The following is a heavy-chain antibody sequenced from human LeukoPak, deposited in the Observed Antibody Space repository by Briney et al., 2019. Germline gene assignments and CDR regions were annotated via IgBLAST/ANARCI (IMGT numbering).Heavy chain of an antibody. V-gene: IGHV3-30*18. CDR2: ISYDGSNK. J-gene: IGHJ6*02. CDR3: AKDNYGVDYGDGGYYGMDV. Sequence: PGRSLRLSCAASGFTFSRYGMHWVRQAPGKGLEWVAVISYDGSNKYYADSVKGRFTISRDNYKKTLYLQINSLRAEDTAVYYCAKDNYGVDYGDGGYYGMDVWGQGTTVTVSS. CDR1: GFTFSRYG. D-gene: IGHD4-17*01.